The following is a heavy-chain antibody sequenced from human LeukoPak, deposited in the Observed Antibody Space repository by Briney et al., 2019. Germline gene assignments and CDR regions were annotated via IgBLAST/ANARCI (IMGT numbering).Heavy chain of an antibody. CDR1: GYTFTSYA. Sequence: SVKVSCKASGYTFTSYAISWVRQAPGQGLEWMGGIIPIFGTANYAQKFQGRVTITADESTSTAYMELSSLRSEDTAVYYCARESVGVVPAAPFDYWGQGTLVTVSS. CDR2: IIPIFGTA. D-gene: IGHD2-2*01. J-gene: IGHJ4*02. V-gene: IGHV1-69*13. CDR3: ARESVGVVPAAPFDY.